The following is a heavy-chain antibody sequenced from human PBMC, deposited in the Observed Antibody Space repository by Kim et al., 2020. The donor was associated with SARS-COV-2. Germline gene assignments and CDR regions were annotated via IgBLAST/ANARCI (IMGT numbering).Heavy chain of an antibody. J-gene: IGHJ4*02. V-gene: IGHV3-11*01. D-gene: IGHD4-17*01. Sequence: YYADSVKGRFTICRDNAKNALYLQMNSLGAEDTAVYYCARDGGYGDHFDYWGQGTLVTVSS. CDR3: ARDGGYGDHFDY.